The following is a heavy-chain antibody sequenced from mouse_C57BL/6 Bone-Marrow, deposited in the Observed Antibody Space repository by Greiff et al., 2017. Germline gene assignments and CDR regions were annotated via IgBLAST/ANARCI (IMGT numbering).Heavy chain of an antibody. Sequence: QVQLQQPGAELVKPGASVKLSCKASGYTFTSYWIPWVKQRPGQGLEWIGDIYPGSGSTNYNEKFKRKATLTVDTSSSTAYMQLSSLTSEDSAVYYCARRGVITTVVAYYYAMDDWGQGTSVTVSS. V-gene: IGHV1-55*01. J-gene: IGHJ4*01. CDR2: IYPGSGST. CDR3: ARRGVITTVVAYYYAMDD. D-gene: IGHD1-1*01. CDR1: GYTFTSYW.